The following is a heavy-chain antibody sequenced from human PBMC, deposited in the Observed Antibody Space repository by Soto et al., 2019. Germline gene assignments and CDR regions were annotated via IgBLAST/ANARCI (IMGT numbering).Heavy chain of an antibody. Sequence: EVQVVESGGGLVQPGGSLRLSCVASGFTFSIYWMHWVRQAPGTGLVWVSRMKFDGSTTSYADSVKGRFTISRANAKNTVYWQMNSLRAEDTGVYYCARVLRNYYGVDVWGQGTTVTVSS. CDR1: GFTFSIYW. CDR3: ARVLRNYYGVDV. D-gene: IGHD1-26*01. CDR2: MKFDGSTT. J-gene: IGHJ6*02. V-gene: IGHV3-74*01.